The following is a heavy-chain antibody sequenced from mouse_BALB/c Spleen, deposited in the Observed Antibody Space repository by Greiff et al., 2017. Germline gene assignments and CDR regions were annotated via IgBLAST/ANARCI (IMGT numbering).Heavy chain of an antibody. Sequence: VQLKESGPGLVKPSQSLSLTCSVTGYSITSGYYWNWIRQFPGNKLEWMGYISYDGSNNYNPSLKNRISITRDTSKNQFFLKLNSVTTEDTATYYCARALYGAFFDYWGQGTTLTVSS. D-gene: IGHD1-1*02. CDR2: ISYDGSN. V-gene: IGHV3-6*02. J-gene: IGHJ2*01. CDR1: GYSITSGYY. CDR3: ARALYGAFFDY.